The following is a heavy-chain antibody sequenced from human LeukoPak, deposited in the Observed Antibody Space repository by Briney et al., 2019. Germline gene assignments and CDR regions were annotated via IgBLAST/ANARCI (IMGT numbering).Heavy chain of an antibody. CDR3: ARVDTAMVPSPYYYYGVDV. J-gene: IGHJ6*04. CDR2: IDPSDSYT. CDR1: GYSFTSYW. Sequence: GESLQISCKGSGYSFTSYWISWVRRMPGKGLEWMGRIDPSDSYTNYSPSFQGHVTISADKSISTAYLQWSSLKASDTAMYYCARVDTAMVPSPYYYYGVDVWGKGTTVTVSS. V-gene: IGHV5-10-1*01. D-gene: IGHD5-18*01.